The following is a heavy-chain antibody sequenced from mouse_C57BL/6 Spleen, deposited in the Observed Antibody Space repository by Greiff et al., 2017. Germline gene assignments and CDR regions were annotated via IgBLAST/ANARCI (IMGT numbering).Heavy chain of an antibody. J-gene: IGHJ1*03. D-gene: IGHD2-4*01. Sequence: VQLQQSGPELVKPGASVKISCKASGYTFTDYYINWVKQRPGQGLEWIGWIYPGSGNTKYNEKFKGKATLTVDTSYSTAYMQLIRLTSEDAAVYFCARCGYDYGAYWYFDVWGTGTTVTVSS. CDR3: ARCGYDYGAYWYFDV. V-gene: IGHV1-84*01. CDR2: IYPGSGNT. CDR1: GYTFTDYY.